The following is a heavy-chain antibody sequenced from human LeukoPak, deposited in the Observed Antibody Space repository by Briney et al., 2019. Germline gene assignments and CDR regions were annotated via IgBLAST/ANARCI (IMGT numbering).Heavy chain of an antibody. D-gene: IGHD1-26*01. V-gene: IGHV3-11*06. Sequence: GGSLRLSCAASGFTFSDYYMSWIRQAPGKGLEWVSYISSSSSYTNYADSVKGRFTISRDNAKNSLYLQMNSLRAEDTAVYYCARAGYSGSYRDYWGQGTLVTVSS. CDR1: GFTFSDYY. J-gene: IGHJ4*02. CDR2: ISSSSSYT. CDR3: ARAGYSGSYRDY.